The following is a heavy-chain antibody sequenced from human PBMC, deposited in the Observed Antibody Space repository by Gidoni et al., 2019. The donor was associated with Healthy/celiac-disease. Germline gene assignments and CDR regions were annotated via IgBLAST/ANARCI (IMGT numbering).Heavy chain of an antibody. D-gene: IGHD3-3*01. Sequence: QVQLQESGPGLVKPSETLSLTCTVSGGSISSYYWSWIRQPPGKGLEWIGYIYYSGSTNYNPSLKSRVTISVDTSKNQFSLKLSSVTAADTAVYYCARTELADDFWSGDNWFDPWGQGTLVTVSS. CDR2: IYYSGST. J-gene: IGHJ5*02. CDR3: ARTELADDFWSGDNWFDP. CDR1: GGSISSYY. V-gene: IGHV4-59*01.